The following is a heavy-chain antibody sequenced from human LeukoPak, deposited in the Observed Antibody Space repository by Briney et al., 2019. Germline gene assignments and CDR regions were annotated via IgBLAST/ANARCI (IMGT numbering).Heavy chain of an antibody. V-gene: IGHV3-23*01. CDR2: ITISSDNT. Sequence: GGTLRLSCAASGFTFSTYSMTWVRQAPGKGLEWVSRITISSDNTYYEDSVKGRFTISRDNSKNTLYLQMNSLRAEDTAVYYCAKVTTSGYYVTAFDMWGQGTTVTVSS. D-gene: IGHD3-22*01. CDR1: GFTFSTYS. J-gene: IGHJ3*02. CDR3: AKVTTSGYYVTAFDM.